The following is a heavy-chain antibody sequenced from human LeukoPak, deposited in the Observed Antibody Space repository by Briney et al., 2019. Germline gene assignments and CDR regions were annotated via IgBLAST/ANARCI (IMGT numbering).Heavy chain of an antibody. J-gene: IGHJ4*02. CDR3: AGHHPRNTVDF. CDR2: ISDIGSI. V-gene: IGHV4-59*08. Sequence: PSETLSLTCTISGGSISSYYWSWLRQPPGKGLEWIAYISDIGSINYNPSLKSRVTISLDTSKNQFSLKLSSATAADTAVYYCAGHHPRNTVDFWGQGTLVTVSS. CDR1: GGSISSYY. D-gene: IGHD2-8*02.